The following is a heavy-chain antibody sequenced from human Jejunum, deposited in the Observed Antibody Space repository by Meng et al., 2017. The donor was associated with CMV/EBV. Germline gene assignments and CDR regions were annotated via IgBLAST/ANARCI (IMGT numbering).Heavy chain of an antibody. V-gene: IGHV3-7*01. CDR3: ARKRNSNWFDS. CDR1: GFTFSDDW. D-gene: IGHD4-11*01. CDR2: IKEDGSEK. J-gene: IGHJ5*01. Sequence: AASGFTFSDDWMTWVRQAPGKGLEWVANIKEDGSEKYFVDSVNGRFTISRDNAQNSLYLQMNSLRVADTAVYYCARKRNSNWFDSWGQGTLVTVSS.